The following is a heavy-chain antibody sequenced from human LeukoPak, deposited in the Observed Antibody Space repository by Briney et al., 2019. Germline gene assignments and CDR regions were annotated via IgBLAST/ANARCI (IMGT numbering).Heavy chain of an antibody. Sequence: GGSLRLSCAASGFTFSSYSMNWVRQAPGKGLEWVSYISDSSRTIYYADSVKGRFTISRDNAKNSLYLQMNSLRAEDTAVYFCARDDSSTLFDYWGQGTLVTVSS. D-gene: IGHD3-22*01. CDR1: GFTFSSYS. CDR3: ARDDSSTLFDY. CDR2: ISDSSRTI. V-gene: IGHV3-48*01. J-gene: IGHJ4*02.